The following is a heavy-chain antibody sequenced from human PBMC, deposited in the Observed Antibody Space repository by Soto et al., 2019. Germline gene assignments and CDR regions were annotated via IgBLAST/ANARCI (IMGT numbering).Heavy chain of an antibody. D-gene: IGHD5-18*01. Sequence: QVQLVESGGGVVQPGRSLKLSCAASGFTFRTYAMHWVRQAPGKGLEWVAVISYDGSNTYFADSVKGRFTISRDSSKNTLYLQMNSLRTEDSAVYYCARDSETNGYSYDYFDYWGLGTLVTVSS. CDR3: ARDSETNGYSYDYFDY. CDR2: ISYDGSNT. CDR1: GFTFRTYA. J-gene: IGHJ4*02. V-gene: IGHV3-30*04.